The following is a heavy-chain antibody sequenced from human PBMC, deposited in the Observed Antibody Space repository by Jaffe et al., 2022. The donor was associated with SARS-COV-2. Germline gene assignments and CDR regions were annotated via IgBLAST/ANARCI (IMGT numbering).Heavy chain of an antibody. CDR1: GYTFTSYG. V-gene: IGHV1-18*01. Sequence: QVQLVQSGAEVKKPGASVKVSCKASGYTFTSYGISWVRQAPGQGLEWMGWISAYNGNTNYAQKLQGRVTMTTDTSTSTAYMELRSLRSDDTAVYYCARDRPYSSGWWGGVSDYYYYGMDVWGQGTTVTVSS. CDR2: ISAYNGNT. CDR3: ARDRPYSSGWWGGVSDYYYYGMDV. J-gene: IGHJ6*02. D-gene: IGHD6-19*01.